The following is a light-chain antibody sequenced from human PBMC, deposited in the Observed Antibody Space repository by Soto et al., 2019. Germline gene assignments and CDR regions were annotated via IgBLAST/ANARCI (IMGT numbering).Light chain of an antibody. CDR3: QTWGAGIRV. CDR2: LNSDGSH. Sequence: QPVLTQSPSASASLGASVKLTCTLSSGHSSYAIAWHQQQPEKGPRYLMKLNSDGSHSKGDGIPDRFSGSSSGAERYLTIPSLQSDDEADYYCQTWGAGIRVFGGGTKLTVL. V-gene: IGLV4-69*01. J-gene: IGLJ2*01. CDR1: SGHSSYA.